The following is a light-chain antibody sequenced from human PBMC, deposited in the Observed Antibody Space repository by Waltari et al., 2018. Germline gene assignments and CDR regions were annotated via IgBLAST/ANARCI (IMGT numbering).Light chain of an antibody. V-gene: IGLV1-51*02. J-gene: IGLJ1*01. CDR3: SAWDSSLSAYI. CDR1: SSNIGRSY. CDR2: QDN. Sequence: QSVLTQPPSVSAAPGQRVTISCSGSSSNIGRSYVSWYQQVPGTATKLLIYQDNKRPSGVSDRFSVSKSGTSASLAITGLQTGDEADYYCSAWDSSLSAYIFGAGTRLTVL.